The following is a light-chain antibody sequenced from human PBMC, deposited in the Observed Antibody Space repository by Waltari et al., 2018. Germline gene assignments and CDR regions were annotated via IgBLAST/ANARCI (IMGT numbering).Light chain of an antibody. Sequence: IVLTQSPATLSLSPGERAPLSCRASQSLSSYLAWYQQKPGQPPRLVIYDTSHRAAGIPPRFSGSGSGTDFTLTISSLQPEDFAVYYCHHYNKRPPSYTFGQGTRLEIK. CDR1: QSLSSY. CDR3: HHYNKRPPSYT. V-gene: IGKV3-11*01. J-gene: IGKJ2*01. CDR2: DTS.